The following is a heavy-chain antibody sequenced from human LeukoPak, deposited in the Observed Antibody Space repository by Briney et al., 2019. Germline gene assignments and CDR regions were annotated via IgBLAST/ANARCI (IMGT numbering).Heavy chain of an antibody. CDR2: IYSGGNT. Sequence: GGSLRLSCTVSGFTVSSNSMSWVRQAPGKGLEWVSFIYSGGNTHYSDSVKGRLTISRDNSKNTLYLQMNSLRADDTAVYYCARRAGKYSHPYDYWGQGTLVTVSS. D-gene: IGHD2-15*01. CDR3: ARRAGKYSHPYDY. J-gene: IGHJ4*02. CDR1: GFTVSSNS. V-gene: IGHV3-53*01.